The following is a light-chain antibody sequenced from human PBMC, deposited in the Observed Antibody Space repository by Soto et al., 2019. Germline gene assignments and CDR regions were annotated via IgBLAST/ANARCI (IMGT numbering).Light chain of an antibody. CDR3: SSYRNSRTVV. CDR2: DVS. V-gene: IGLV2-14*01. CDR1: SSDVGGYNY. J-gene: IGLJ2*01. Sequence: QSVLTQPASVSGSPGQSITISCTGTSSDVGGYNYVSWYQQHPGKAPKFMIYDVSNRPSGVSNRFSGSKSGNTASLTISGLQAEDEADYYCSSYRNSRTVVFGGGTKLTVL.